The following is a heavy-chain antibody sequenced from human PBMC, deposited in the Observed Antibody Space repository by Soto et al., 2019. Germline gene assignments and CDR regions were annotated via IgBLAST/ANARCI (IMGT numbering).Heavy chain of an antibody. D-gene: IGHD3-3*01. Sequence: GASVKVSCKASGYTFTSYGISWVRQAPGQGLEWMGWMNPNSGNTNYAQKFQGRVTMTRNTSISTAYMELSSLRSEDTAVYYCARVLRITIFAFDPWGQGTLVTVSS. V-gene: IGHV1-8*02. CDR2: MNPNSGNT. CDR3: ARVLRITIFAFDP. J-gene: IGHJ5*02. CDR1: GYTFTSYG.